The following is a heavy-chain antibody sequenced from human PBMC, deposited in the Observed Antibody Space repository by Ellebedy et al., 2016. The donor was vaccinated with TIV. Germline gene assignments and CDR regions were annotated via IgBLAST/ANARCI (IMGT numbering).Heavy chain of an antibody. Sequence: GEFLKISCVASGFTFSNYNMNWVRQSPGKGLEWVSSIRSTGSDKYYAESVKGRFTISRDNAKNSLSLQMNRLRAEETAVYYCARKVPAPTTVPPNWYFDLWGRGTLVTVSS. CDR2: IRSTGSDK. CDR1: GFTFSNYN. V-gene: IGHV3-21*01. D-gene: IGHD4-17*01. CDR3: ARKVPAPTTVPPNWYFDL. J-gene: IGHJ2*01.